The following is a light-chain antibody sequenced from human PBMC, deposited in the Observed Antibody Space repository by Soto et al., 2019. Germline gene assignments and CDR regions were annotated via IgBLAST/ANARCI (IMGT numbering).Light chain of an antibody. CDR2: ETT. Sequence: QAVVIQEHSLTVSPGGPVTLTCASNTGPVTSGHYPNWLQQMSGQAPRTLIHETTHSESWAPARFSGSLLGGKSAPTLSGAQPEDEADYYCILADSDGRVFGGGTMLTFL. V-gene: IGLV7-46*01. CDR1: TGPVTSGHY. J-gene: IGLJ2*01. CDR3: ILADSDGRV.